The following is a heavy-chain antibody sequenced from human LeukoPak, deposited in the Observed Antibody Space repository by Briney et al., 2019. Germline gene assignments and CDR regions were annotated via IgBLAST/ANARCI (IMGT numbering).Heavy chain of an antibody. V-gene: IGHV3-33*08. CDR1: GFTFSNYN. D-gene: IGHD4-17*01. Sequence: PGGSLRLSCAASGFTFSNYNFYWVRQAPGKGLEWVAVIWYDGSNKYYADSVKGRFTISRDNSKNTLYLQMNSLRAEDTAVYYCARDVRGHGDYHFDYWGQGTLVTVSS. CDR3: ARDVRGHGDYHFDY. CDR2: IWYDGSNK. J-gene: IGHJ4*02.